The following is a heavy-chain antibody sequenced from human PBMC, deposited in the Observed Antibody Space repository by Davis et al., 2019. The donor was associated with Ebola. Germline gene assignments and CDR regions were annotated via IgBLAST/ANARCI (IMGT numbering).Heavy chain of an antibody. Sequence: AASVKVSCKTSGYTFISYEINWVRQATGQGLEWVGWMNPYTGNTAYAQKFQGRVTMTTNTSIRTAYMELSSLKYDDTAVYYCARGRVGYDWGQGTLVTVSS. CDR3: ARGRVGYD. CDR2: MNPYTGNT. J-gene: IGHJ4*02. V-gene: IGHV1-8*01. CDR1: GYTFISYE. D-gene: IGHD2-2*01.